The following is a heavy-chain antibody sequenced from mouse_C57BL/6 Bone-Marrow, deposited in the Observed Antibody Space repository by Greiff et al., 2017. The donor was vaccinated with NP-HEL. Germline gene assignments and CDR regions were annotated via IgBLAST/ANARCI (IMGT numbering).Heavy chain of an antibody. Sequence: QVQLQQSGAELVKPGASVKLSCKASGYTFTSYWMQWVKQRPGQGLEWIGEIDPSDSYTNYNQKFKGKATVTVDTSSSTAYMQLSSLTSEDSAVYYCARRFYDGYPDYWGQGTTLTVSS. CDR1: GYTFTSYW. J-gene: IGHJ2*01. V-gene: IGHV1-50*01. D-gene: IGHD2-3*01. CDR3: ARRFYDGYPDY. CDR2: IDPSDSYT.